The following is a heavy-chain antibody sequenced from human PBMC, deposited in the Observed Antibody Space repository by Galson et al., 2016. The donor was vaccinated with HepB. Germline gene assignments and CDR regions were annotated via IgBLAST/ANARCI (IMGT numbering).Heavy chain of an antibody. Sequence: SLRLSCAASGFTFNIYSMNWVRQAPGKGLEWVSYIRGSTTIYHADSVKGRFTISRDDAKNSLYLQMNSLRDEDTAVYVCVGDYNYGFDVWGQGIMVTGSS. V-gene: IGHV3-48*02. CDR1: GFTFNIYS. J-gene: IGHJ3*01. CDR2: IRGSTTI. CDR3: VGDYNYGFDV. D-gene: IGHD1-1*01.